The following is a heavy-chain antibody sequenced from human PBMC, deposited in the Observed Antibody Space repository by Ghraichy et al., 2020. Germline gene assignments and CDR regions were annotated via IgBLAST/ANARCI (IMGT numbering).Heavy chain of an antibody. Sequence: SGPTLVKPTQTLTLTCTFSGFSLSTSGMCVSWIRQPPGKALEWLARIDWDDDKYYSTSLKTRLTISKDTSKNQVVLTMTNMDPVDTTTYYCARIVVGATEAYYYYGMDVWGQGTTVTVSS. CDR1: GFSLSTSGMC. V-gene: IGHV2-70*11. CDR3: ARIVVGATEAYYYYGMDV. D-gene: IGHD1-26*01. J-gene: IGHJ6*02. CDR2: IDWDDDK.